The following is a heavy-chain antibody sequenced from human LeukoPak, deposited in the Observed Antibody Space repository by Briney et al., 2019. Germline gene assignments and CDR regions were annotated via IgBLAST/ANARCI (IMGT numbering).Heavy chain of an antibody. CDR3: ARLFYCSSSSCYTPFDY. V-gene: IGHV3-7*01. CDR1: GLTFRTYW. J-gene: IGHJ4*02. CDR2: IQQDGSQE. Sequence: GGSLRLSCAASGLTFRTYWMSWVRQATGKGLEWVANIQQDGSQEYYVDSVKGRFTISRDNAKNSLYLRMNSLRAEDTAVYYCARLFYCSSSSCYTPFDYWGQGTLVTVSS. D-gene: IGHD2-2*02.